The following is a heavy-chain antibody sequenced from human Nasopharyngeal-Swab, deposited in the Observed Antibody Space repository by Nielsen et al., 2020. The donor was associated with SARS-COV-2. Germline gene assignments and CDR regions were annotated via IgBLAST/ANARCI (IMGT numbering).Heavy chain of an antibody. Sequence: LSLTCAASGLVFSIYGMNWVRQAPGKGLEWVSSISSRSSNIYYADSVKGRFTISRDNAKNSLYLQMNSLRAEDTAVYYCARDIGGGRYGSDYWGQGTLVTVSS. J-gene: IGHJ4*02. CDR1: GLVFSIYG. D-gene: IGHD3-16*01. V-gene: IGHV3-21*01. CDR2: ISSRSSNI. CDR3: ARDIGGGRYGSDY.